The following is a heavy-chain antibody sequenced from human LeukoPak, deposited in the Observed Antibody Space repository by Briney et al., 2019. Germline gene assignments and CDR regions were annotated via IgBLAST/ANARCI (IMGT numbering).Heavy chain of an antibody. J-gene: IGHJ4*02. V-gene: IGHV4-38-2*01. D-gene: IGHD6-13*01. Sequence: SETMSLICGVSGSSISGAYYWAWIRQPPGKGLEWIGCIYHSGTYYKSSLTSRITISMDTSKNQFSLKLTSVTAADSAFYYCARNSAGHDNWGQGTLVTVSS. CDR2: IYHSGT. CDR1: GSSISGAYY. CDR3: ARNSAGHDN.